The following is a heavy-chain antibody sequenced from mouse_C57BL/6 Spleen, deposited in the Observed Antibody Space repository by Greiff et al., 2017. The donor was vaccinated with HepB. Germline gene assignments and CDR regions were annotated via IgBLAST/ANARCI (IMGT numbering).Heavy chain of an antibody. Sequence: EVHLVESGGGLVKPGGSLKLSCAASGVTFSSYAMSWVRQTPEKRLEWVATISDGGSYTYYTDNVKGRFTISRDNTKNNLYLQMSHLKSEDTAMYYWARDEAPYDSYFDYRRQGTTLTVSS. J-gene: IGHJ2*01. CDR1: GVTFSSYA. V-gene: IGHV5-4*01. CDR2: ISDGGSYT. D-gene: IGHD2-4*01. CDR3: ARDEAPYDSYFDY.